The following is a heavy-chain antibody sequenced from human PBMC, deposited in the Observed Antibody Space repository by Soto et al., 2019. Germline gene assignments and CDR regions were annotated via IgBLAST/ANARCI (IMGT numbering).Heavy chain of an antibody. CDR2: IYYSGST. V-gene: IGHV4-39*01. CDR3: ARHTPAISISDH. Sequence: QLQLQESGPGLVKPSETLSLTCTVSGGSISSSSYYWGWIRQPPGKGLEWIGSIYYSGSTYYNPSPKSRVTISVDTSKNQFSLKLSSLTAGDTAVYYCARHTPAISISDHWGQGTLVTVSS. CDR1: GGSISSSSYY. D-gene: IGHD2-15*01. J-gene: IGHJ4*02.